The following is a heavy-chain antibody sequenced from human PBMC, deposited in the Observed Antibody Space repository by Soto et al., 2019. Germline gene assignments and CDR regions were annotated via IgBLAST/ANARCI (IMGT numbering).Heavy chain of an antibody. J-gene: IGHJ4*02. Sequence: SETLSLTCAVYGGSFSAYYWSWIRQPPGKELEWIGAIFHGGHTNYSPSLKSRVTISVDTSKNQFSLELSSVTAADTAVYYCARPHYQSNTFYFYFDYWSQGTLVTVSS. V-gene: IGHV4-34*12. CDR1: GGSFSAYY. CDR2: IFHGGHT. D-gene: IGHD3-22*01. CDR3: ARPHYQSNTFYFYFDY.